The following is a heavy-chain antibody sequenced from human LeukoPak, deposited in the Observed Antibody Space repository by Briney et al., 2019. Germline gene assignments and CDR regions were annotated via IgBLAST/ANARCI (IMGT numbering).Heavy chain of an antibody. CDR2: IYHSGST. CDR1: GYSISSGYY. V-gene: IGHV4-38-2*01. Sequence: SETLSLTCAVSGYSISSGYYWGWIRQPPGKGLEWIGSIYHSGSTYYNPSLKSRVTISVDTSKNQFSLKLSSVTAADTAVYYCARARNGLVVVIPAGVFDYWGQGILVTVSS. D-gene: IGHD2-2*01. CDR3: ARARNGLVVVIPAGVFDY. J-gene: IGHJ4*02.